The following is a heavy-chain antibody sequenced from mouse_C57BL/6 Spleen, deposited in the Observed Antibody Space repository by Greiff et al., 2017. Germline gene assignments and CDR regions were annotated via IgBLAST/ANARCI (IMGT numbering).Heavy chain of an antibody. J-gene: IGHJ4*01. CDR2: FYPGSGSI. D-gene: IGHD2-3*01. V-gene: IGHV1-62-2*01. CDR1: GYTFTEYT. CDR3: ARHEGGDGRLYYAMDY. Sequence: QVQLQQSGAELVKPGASVKLSCKASGYTFTEYTIHWVKQRSGQGLEWIGWFYPGSGSIKYNEKFKDKATLTADKSSSTVYIELSRLTSEDSAVYFCARHEGGDGRLYYAMDYWGQGTSVTVSS.